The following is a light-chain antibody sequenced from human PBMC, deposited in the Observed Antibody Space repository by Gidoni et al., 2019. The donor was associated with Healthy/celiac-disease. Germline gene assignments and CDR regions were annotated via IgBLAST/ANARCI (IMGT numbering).Light chain of an antibody. CDR2: GAS. CDR1: QSVSSSY. V-gene: IGKV3-20*01. J-gene: IGKJ1*01. Sequence: ELVLTQSPGTLSLSPGESATLSFRASQSVSSSYLAWYQQKPGQAPRLLIYGASSRATGIPDRFSGSGSGTDFTLTISRLEPEDFAVYYCQQYGSSPRAFGQGTKVEIK. CDR3: QQYGSSPRA.